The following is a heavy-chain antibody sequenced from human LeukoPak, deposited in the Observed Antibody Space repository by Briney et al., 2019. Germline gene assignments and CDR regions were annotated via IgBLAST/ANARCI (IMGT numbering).Heavy chain of an antibody. Sequence: PGGSLRLSCAASGFTFSRYWMSWVRQAPGKGLEWMGGFDPEDGETIYAQKFQGRVTMTEDTSTDTAYMELSSLRSEDTAVYYCATLYDIVVVPAAIPRDYWGQGTLVTVSS. CDR3: ATLYDIVVVPAAIPRDY. V-gene: IGHV1-24*01. D-gene: IGHD2-2*02. J-gene: IGHJ4*02. CDR1: GFTFSRYW. CDR2: FDPEDGET.